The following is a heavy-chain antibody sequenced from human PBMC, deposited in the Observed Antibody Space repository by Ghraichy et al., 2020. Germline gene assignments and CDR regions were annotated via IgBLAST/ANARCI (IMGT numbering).Heavy chain of an antibody. CDR2: INHSGST. Sequence: SETLSLTCAVYGGSFSGYYWSWIRQPPGKGLEWIGEINHSGSTNYNPSLKSRVTISVDTSKNQFSLKLSSVTAADTAVYYCARDPFADTALNWFDPWGQGTLVTVSS. J-gene: IGHJ5*02. CDR3: ARDPFADTALNWFDP. CDR1: GGSFSGYY. V-gene: IGHV4-34*01. D-gene: IGHD5-18*01.